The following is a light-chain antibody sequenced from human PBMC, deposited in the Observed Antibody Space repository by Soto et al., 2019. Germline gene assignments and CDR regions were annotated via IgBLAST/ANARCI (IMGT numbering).Light chain of an antibody. J-gene: IGKJ1*01. V-gene: IGKV1-39*01. CDR1: QSISNY. CDR2: AAS. Sequence: DIQMTQSPSSLCASVGDRVTITCRASQSISNYLNWYQLKPGKVPKLLIYAASSLQSGVPSRFSGSGSGTDFTLTISSLQPEDFATYYCQQSYSNPWTFGQGTKVEI. CDR3: QQSYSNPWT.